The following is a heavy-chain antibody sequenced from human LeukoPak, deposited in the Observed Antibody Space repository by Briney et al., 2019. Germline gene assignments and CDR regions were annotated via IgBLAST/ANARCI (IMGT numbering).Heavy chain of an antibody. CDR1: GYSFTNYW. V-gene: IGHV5-51*01. CDR2: IYPGDSDT. D-gene: IGHD3-9*01. J-gene: IGHJ4*02. Sequence: GESLKISCKGSGYSFTNYWIGWVRQMPGKGLEWMGIIYPGDSDTRYSPSFQGQVTISADKSISTAYLQWSSLKASDTAMHYCARRPSSPDTLTGYCYFDYWGQGTLVTVSS. CDR3: ARRPSSPDTLTGYCYFDY.